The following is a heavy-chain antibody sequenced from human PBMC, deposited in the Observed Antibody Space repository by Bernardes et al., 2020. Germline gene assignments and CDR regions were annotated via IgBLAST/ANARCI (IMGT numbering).Heavy chain of an antibody. Sequence: PEPLSLTCTVFGGFMSSDYGTWIREPQGKGLEWIGYIYAYSRTTSYNPSLKSRATISLDTSKRQFSLRLNSVTAADTADYYCARLSGNFIVGQWYFDLWGRGALVTASP. CDR3: ARLSGNFIVGQWYFDL. CDR1: GGFMSSDY. CDR2: IYAYSRTT. V-gene: IGHV4-59*01. D-gene: IGHD3-16*02. J-gene: IGHJ2*01.